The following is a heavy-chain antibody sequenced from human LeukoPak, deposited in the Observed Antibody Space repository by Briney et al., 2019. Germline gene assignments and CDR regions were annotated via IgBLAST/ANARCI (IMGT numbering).Heavy chain of an antibody. J-gene: IGHJ4*02. CDR3: ARARGGWYSEY. Sequence: PGGSLRLSCAASGFTFSSYSVNWVRQAPGKGLEWVSSISSSGSYIYYADSVKGRFTISRDNAKNSLYLQMNSLRAEDTAVYYCARARGGWYSEYWGQGTLVTVSS. CDR1: GFTFSSYS. CDR2: ISSSGSYI. D-gene: IGHD6-19*01. V-gene: IGHV3-21*01.